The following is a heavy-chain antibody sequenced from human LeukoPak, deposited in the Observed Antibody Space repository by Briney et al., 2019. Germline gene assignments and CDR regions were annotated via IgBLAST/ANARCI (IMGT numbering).Heavy chain of an antibody. D-gene: IGHD3-10*01. CDR3: ASQRGGGSYSFDY. J-gene: IGHJ4*02. V-gene: IGHV4-39*01. CDR1: SGSISSSSYY. CDR2: IYYSGST. Sequence: SQTLPLTCTVSSGSISSSSYYWGWIRQPPGKGLEWIGSIYYSGSTYYNPSLKSRVTISVDTSKNQFSLKLSSVTAADTAVYFCASQRGGGSYSFDYWGQGTLVTVSS.